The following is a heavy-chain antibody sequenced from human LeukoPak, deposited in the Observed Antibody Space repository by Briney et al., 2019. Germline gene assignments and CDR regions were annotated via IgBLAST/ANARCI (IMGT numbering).Heavy chain of an antibody. V-gene: IGHV4-4*07. J-gene: IGHJ3*02. CDR3: VRGGSAFDI. Sequence: SETLSLTCTVSGGSVSSYYWSWIRQPAGKGLEWIGRIYITGSTNYNPSLKSRVTMSLDTSKNQFSLKLSSLTAADTAVYYCVRGGSAFDIWGQGTMVTVSS. CDR1: GGSVSSYY. CDR2: IYITGST.